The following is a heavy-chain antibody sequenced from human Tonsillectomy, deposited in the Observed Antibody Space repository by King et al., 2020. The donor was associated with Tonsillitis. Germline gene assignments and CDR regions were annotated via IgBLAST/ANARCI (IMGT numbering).Heavy chain of an antibody. J-gene: IGHJ4*02. CDR2: ISPDGSEK. CDR3: TADLNWRTGDY. Sequence: VQLVESGGGLVQPGGSLRLSCAASEVSFSTYWMTWVRQGPGMGLQCVADISPDGSEKYYVDSVKGRFSVSRDNAKNLLYLQMSDLRAEDTAVYYCTADLNWRTGDYWGQGALVTVSS. V-gene: IGHV3-7*01. D-gene: IGHD1-14*01. CDR1: EVSFSTYW.